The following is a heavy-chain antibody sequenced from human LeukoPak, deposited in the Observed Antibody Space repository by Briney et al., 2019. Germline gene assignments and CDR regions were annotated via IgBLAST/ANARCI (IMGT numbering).Heavy chain of an antibody. V-gene: IGHV3-33*06. Sequence: PGGSLRLSCAASGFTFSSYGMHWVRQAPGKGLEWVAVIWYDGSNKYYADSVKGRFTISRDNSKNTLYLQMNSLRAEDTAVYYCAKDTSIAVEDYWGQGTLVTVSS. D-gene: IGHD6-19*01. CDR1: GFTFSSYG. J-gene: IGHJ4*02. CDR2: IWYDGSNK. CDR3: AKDTSIAVEDY.